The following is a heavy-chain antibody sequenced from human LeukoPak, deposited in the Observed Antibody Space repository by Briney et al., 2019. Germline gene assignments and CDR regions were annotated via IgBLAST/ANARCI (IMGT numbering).Heavy chain of an antibody. V-gene: IGHV3-48*02. CDR3: ARERVIAAAGDGFDS. J-gene: IGHJ4*02. Sequence: GRSLRLSCAASGFTFSDYSMNWVRQAPGKGLEWVSYISSSSTTIFYADSVKDRFTISRDNAKNSLFLQMNGLRDEDTALYYCARERVIAAAGDGFDSWGQGTLVTVSS. D-gene: IGHD2-21*01. CDR1: GFTFSDYS. CDR2: ISSSSTTI.